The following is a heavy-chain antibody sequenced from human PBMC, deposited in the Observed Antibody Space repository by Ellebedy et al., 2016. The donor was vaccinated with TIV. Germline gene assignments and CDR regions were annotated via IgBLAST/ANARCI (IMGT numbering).Heavy chain of an antibody. CDR3: ARGGRTAANDY. Sequence: ASVKVSXXTSGYTFTKYGISWVRQAPGQGLEWMGWISTYNGNTNYAQNLQGRVTMTTDTSTSTAYMELRSLGSDDTAIYYCARGGRTAANDYWGQGTLVTVSS. CDR2: ISTYNGNT. CDR1: GYTFTKYG. J-gene: IGHJ4*02. D-gene: IGHD2-2*01. V-gene: IGHV1-18*01.